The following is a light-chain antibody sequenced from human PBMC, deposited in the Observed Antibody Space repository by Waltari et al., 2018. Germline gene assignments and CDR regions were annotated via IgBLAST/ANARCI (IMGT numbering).Light chain of an antibody. CDR1: ESVSPY. CDR2: DVS. V-gene: IGKV3-11*01. CDR3: HQRNDRRGT. J-gene: IGKJ1*01. Sequence: IVLTQSPATLSLSPGESATLSCRASESVSPYLAWYQQRPGQAPRLIVYDVSTRAAGIPARFSGSGSETEFTLTISSLEPDDFAIYYCHQRNDRRGTFGQGTRIE.